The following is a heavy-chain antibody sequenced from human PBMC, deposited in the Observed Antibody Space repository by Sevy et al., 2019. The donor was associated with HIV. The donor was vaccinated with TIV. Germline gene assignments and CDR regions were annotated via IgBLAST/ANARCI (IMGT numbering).Heavy chain of an antibody. V-gene: IGHV3-48*02. CDR1: GFTFSSYS. Sequence: GGSLRLSCAASGFTFSSYSMNWVRQAPGKGLEWVSYITFSSATMYYADSVKGRFTISRDNAQNSLYLQMNSLRDEDTAVYYCARTLRHPSGTASGRYFDYWGLGSPVTVSS. CDR3: ARTLRHPSGTASGRYFDY. D-gene: IGHD1-26*01. CDR2: ITFSSATM. J-gene: IGHJ4*02.